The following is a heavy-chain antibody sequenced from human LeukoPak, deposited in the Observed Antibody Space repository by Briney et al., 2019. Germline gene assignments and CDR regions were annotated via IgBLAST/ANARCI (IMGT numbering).Heavy chain of an antibody. J-gene: IGHJ4*02. CDR1: GFTFSNYA. V-gene: IGHV3-23*01. D-gene: IGHD3-9*01. Sequence: PGGSMRLSCAASGFTFSNYAMSWVRQAPGNGLEWVSAIVGSGGSTYYADSVKGRFTISRDNSKNTLFLQMNSLRVEDTALYYCSKWGDYDVLTGYYDSDFWGQGTLVTVSS. CDR3: SKWGDYDVLTGYYDSDF. CDR2: IVGSGGST.